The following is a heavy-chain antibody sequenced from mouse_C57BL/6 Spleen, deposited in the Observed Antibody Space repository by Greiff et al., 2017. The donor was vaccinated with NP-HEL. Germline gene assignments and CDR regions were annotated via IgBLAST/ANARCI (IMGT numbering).Heavy chain of an antibody. CDR1: GYTFTSYW. CDR3: AMSTTHYYAMDY. J-gene: IGHJ4*01. D-gene: IGHD2-14*01. V-gene: IGHV1-74*01. Sequence: QVQLQQPGAELVKPGASVKVSCKASGYTFTSYWMHWVKQRPGQGLEWIGRIHPSDSDTNYNQKFKGNATLTVDKSSSTAYMQLSSLTSGDSAVYYCAMSTTHYYAMDYWGQGTSVTVSA. CDR2: IHPSDSDT.